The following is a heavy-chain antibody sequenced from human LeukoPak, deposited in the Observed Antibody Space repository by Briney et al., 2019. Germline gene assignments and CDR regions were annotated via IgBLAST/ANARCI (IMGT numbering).Heavy chain of an antibody. V-gene: IGHV3-74*01. D-gene: IGHD3-9*01. Sequence: QPGGSLRLSCAASGFAFRNYWMHWVRQGPGKGLLWVSRINRDGRATSYADFVKGRFTISRDNAKNTLYLQMNSLRAEDTAVYYCARDPYDILTGPYFDYWGQGTLVTVSS. J-gene: IGHJ4*02. CDR3: ARDPYDILTGPYFDY. CDR2: INRDGRAT. CDR1: GFAFRNYW.